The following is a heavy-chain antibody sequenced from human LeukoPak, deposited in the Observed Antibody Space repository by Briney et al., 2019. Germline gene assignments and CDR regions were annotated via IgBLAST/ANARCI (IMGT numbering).Heavy chain of an antibody. J-gene: IGHJ4*02. CDR3: ARGMGGPDY. V-gene: IGHV4-4*07. D-gene: IGHD2-15*01. CDR2: IYTSGST. CDR1: GGSISIYH. Sequence: SETLSLTCTVSGGSISIYHWSWIRQPAGKGLEWIGRIYTSGSTSYNPSLKSGVTISLDKTKNQVSLKLSSVTAADTAVYYCARGMGGPDYWGQGTLVTVSS.